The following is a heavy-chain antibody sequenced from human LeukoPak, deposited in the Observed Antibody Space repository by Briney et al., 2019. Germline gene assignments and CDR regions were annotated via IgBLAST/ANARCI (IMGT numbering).Heavy chain of an antibody. D-gene: IGHD6-19*01. J-gene: IGHJ4*02. CDR2: IFGSGGSA. CDR3: GKTTTGYSSGQKPAWPVDY. V-gene: IGHV3-23*01. Sequence: GGTLRLSCEASGFTFGSYAMYWVRQAPGKGLEWVAGIFGSGGSAHYADSAKGRFTISRDNSKNTVYLQINSLRAEDTAVYYCGKTTTGYSSGQKPAWPVDYWGQGTLVTVSS. CDR1: GFTFGSYA.